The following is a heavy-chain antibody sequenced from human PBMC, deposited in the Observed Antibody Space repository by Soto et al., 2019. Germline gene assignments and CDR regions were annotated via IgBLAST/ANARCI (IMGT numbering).Heavy chain of an antibody. CDR2: IIAYNGNT. CDR1: GYMXNSEG. Sequence: SXKVSFKTSGYMXNSEGIRLVRQAPGQGLEWMGRIIAYNGNTDYAQKFRGRVTLTTDTSTSTAYMELRSLRYDDTAVYYCAGDAFCGGAPRCGGMDVWGQGTTVTVSS. V-gene: IGHV1-18*01. CDR3: AGDAFCGGAPRCGGMDV. D-gene: IGHD2-21*01. J-gene: IGHJ6*02.